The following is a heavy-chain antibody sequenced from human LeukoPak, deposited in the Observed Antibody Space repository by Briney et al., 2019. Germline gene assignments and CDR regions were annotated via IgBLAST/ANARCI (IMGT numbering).Heavy chain of an antibody. Sequence: ASVKVSCKASGYTFTSYDINWVRQATGQGLEWMGWMNPNSGNTGYAQKFQGRVTMTRNTSISTAYMELSSLRSEDTAVYYCARVLTSSGYDRDDAFDIWGQGTMVTVSS. CDR2: MNPNSGNT. CDR1: GYTFTSYD. D-gene: IGHD5-12*01. V-gene: IGHV1-8*01. J-gene: IGHJ3*02. CDR3: ARVLTSSGYDRDDAFDI.